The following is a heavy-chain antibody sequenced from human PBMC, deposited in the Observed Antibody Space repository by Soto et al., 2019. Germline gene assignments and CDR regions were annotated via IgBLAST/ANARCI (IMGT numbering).Heavy chain of an antibody. CDR3: AGMPYTSGPKLDP. J-gene: IGHJ5*02. Sequence: SETLSLTCNMSGDSYSISTYSWSWIRQPPGKALQWIGFIYQSGVTSYNPSLASRVSISLDRSNNQCSLKLKSVTAADTAVYFCAGMPYTSGPKLDPWGPGTLVNVSS. CDR1: GDSYSISTYS. CDR2: IYQSGVT. D-gene: IGHD6-19*01. V-gene: IGHV4-30-2*01.